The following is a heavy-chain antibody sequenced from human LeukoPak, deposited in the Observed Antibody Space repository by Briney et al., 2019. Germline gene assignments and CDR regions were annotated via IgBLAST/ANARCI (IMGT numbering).Heavy chain of an antibody. J-gene: IGHJ4*02. CDR3: ARGPYYYTSGSHFHPFDY. CDR2: INSDGSIT. CDR1: GFSLSGYW. Sequence: AGGSLRLSCAASGFSLSGYWMHWVRQGPGKGLVWVSRINSDGSITNYADYVRGRFTISRADGKNTFYLHINSLRDQATAVYYCARGPYYYTSGSHFHPFDYWGQGPLVAVSS. V-gene: IGHV3-74*01. D-gene: IGHD3-10*01.